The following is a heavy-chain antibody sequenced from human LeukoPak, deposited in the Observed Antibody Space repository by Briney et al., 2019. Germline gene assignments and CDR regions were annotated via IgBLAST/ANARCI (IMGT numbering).Heavy chain of an antibody. D-gene: IGHD3-10*01. CDR3: AKGTGVRGALGAFDI. V-gene: IGHV3-23*01. CDR1: GFTFSSYA. Sequence: GGSLRLSCAASGFTFSSYAMSWVRQAPGKGLEWVSAISGSGGSTYYADSVKGRFTIFRDNSKNTLYLQMNSLRAEDTAVYYCAKGTGVRGALGAFDIWGQGTMVTVSS. CDR2: ISGSGGST. J-gene: IGHJ3*02.